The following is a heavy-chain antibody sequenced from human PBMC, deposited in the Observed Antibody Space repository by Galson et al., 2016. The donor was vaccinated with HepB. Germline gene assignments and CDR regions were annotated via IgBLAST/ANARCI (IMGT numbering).Heavy chain of an antibody. Sequence: SVKVSCKASGYTFTNYGISWARQAPGQGFECMGWISAYNGNTNYAQKFQGRVSMTRDTSISTAYMELSRLRSDDTAVYYCARDYGDNSFYGMDVWGQGTTVTVSS. V-gene: IGHV1-18*01. CDR3: ARDYGDNSFYGMDV. CDR1: GYTFTNYG. J-gene: IGHJ6*02. CDR2: ISAYNGNT. D-gene: IGHD4-17*01.